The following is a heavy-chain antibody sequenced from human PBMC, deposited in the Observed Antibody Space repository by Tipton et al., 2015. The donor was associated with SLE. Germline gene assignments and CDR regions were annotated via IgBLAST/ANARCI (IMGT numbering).Heavy chain of an antibody. Sequence: TLSLTCTVSGVSMNRFYWSWIRQSPEKGLQWIAYIDYNGYANHNPSLKSRVTISVDTSKTQVSLKLTSVTAADTAIYYCSGLEDCFDPWGHGTPVPVSS. CDR1: GVSMNRFY. CDR3: SGLEDCFDP. V-gene: IGHV4-59*01. CDR2: IDYNGYA. J-gene: IGHJ2*01. D-gene: IGHD2-15*01.